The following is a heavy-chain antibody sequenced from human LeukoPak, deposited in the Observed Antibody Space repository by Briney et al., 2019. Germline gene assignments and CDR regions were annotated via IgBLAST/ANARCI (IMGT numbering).Heavy chain of an antibody. V-gene: IGHV3-23*01. J-gene: IGHJ4*02. Sequence: GGSLRLSCVGSGFIFSSSAMSWVRQAPGKGLEWVSGTSGGGTDTYYADSVKGRFTISRDNGKNTLYLQMNSLRAEDTAVYYCARGSTYYDSSGQVPFDYWGQGTLVTVSS. CDR3: ARGSTYYDSSGQVPFDY. CDR1: GFIFSSSA. CDR2: TSGGGTDT. D-gene: IGHD3-22*01.